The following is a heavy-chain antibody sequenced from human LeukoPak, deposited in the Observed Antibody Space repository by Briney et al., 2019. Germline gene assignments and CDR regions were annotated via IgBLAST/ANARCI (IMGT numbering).Heavy chain of an antibody. CDR1: GFTFSSYA. J-gene: IGHJ4*02. V-gene: IGHV3-23*01. Sequence: GGYLRLYCAASGFTFSSYAMSWVRQAPGKGLEWVSAISGSGGSTYYADSVKGRFTISRDNSKSTLYLQMNSLRAEDTAVYYCAKDPLAVVVVFATIFDSWGQGSLVTVSS. CDR2: ISGSGGST. CDR3: AKDPLAVVVVFATIFDS. D-gene: IGHD2-15*01.